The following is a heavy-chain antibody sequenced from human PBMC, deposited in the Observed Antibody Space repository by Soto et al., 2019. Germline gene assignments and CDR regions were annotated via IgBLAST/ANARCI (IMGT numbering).Heavy chain of an antibody. CDR2: IYRGRAT. V-gene: IGHV3-53*01. J-gene: IGHJ6*02. CDR3: AKALDGIDDYFYAMGV. Sequence: GGSLRLSCAVSGFSVSNTYMSWVRQAPGKGLEWISVIYRGRATYYADSVKGRFTISRDDSRNTVYLQMNSLTTEDTAVYYCAKALDGIDDYFYAMGVWGQGTTVTVSS. CDR1: GFSVSNTY. D-gene: IGHD1-1*01.